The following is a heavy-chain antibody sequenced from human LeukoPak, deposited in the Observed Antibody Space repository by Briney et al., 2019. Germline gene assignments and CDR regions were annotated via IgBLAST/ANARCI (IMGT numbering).Heavy chain of an antibody. CDR2: ISAYNGNT. CDR1: GYTFISYG. V-gene: IGHV1-18*01. D-gene: IGHD5-18*01. Sequence: ASVKVSCKASGYTFISYGISWVRQAPGQGLEWMGWISAYNGNTNYAQKLQGRATMTTDTSTSTGYMELRRLGSDDTAVYYCAREQKLGGYPYGYAYWGQGTLVTVSS. J-gene: IGHJ4*02. CDR3: AREQKLGGYPYGYAY.